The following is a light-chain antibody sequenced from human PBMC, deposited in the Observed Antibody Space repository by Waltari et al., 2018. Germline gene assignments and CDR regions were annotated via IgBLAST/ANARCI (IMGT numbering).Light chain of an antibody. Sequence: QSALTQPASVSGSPGQSVTISCTGTSSDVGGYNFSPWYQQHPGRAPKLMIYDVTHRPSGVSTRFSGSKSGDTASLTISGLQAADEAEYYCSSYSSTNTVVFGGGTQLTV. J-gene: IGLJ3*02. V-gene: IGLV2-14*03. CDR3: SSYSSTNTVV. CDR1: SSDVGGYNF. CDR2: DVT.